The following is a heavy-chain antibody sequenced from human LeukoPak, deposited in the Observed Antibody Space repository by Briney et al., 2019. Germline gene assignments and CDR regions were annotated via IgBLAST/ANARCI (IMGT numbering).Heavy chain of an antibody. Sequence: PGGSLRLSCAASGFTFDDYAMHWVRQAPGKGLEWVSGISWNSGTIDYADSVKGRFTISRDNAKNSLYLQMNSLRAEDTALYYCAKDMENGSGWSIHYYGMDVWGQGTTVTVSS. CDR3: AKDMENGSGWSIHYYGMDV. J-gene: IGHJ6*02. CDR1: GFTFDDYA. D-gene: IGHD6-19*01. V-gene: IGHV3-9*01. CDR2: ISWNSGTI.